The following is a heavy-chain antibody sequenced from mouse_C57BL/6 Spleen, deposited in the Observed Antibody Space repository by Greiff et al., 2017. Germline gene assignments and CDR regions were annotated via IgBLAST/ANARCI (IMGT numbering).Heavy chain of an antibody. Sequence: EVQLQQSGPGLVKPSQSLSLTCSVTGYSITSGYYWNWIRQFPGNKLEWMGYISYDGSNNYNPSLKNRISITRDTSKNQFFLKLNSVTTEDTATYYCARDGYPLMDYWGQGTSVTVSS. D-gene: IGHD2-2*01. J-gene: IGHJ4*01. CDR2: ISYDGSN. CDR3: ARDGYPLMDY. V-gene: IGHV3-6*01. CDR1: GYSITSGYY.